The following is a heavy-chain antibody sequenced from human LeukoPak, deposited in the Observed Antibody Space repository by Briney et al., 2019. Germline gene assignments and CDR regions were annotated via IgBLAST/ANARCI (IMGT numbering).Heavy chain of an antibody. CDR1: GGTFSSYA. V-gene: IGHV1-69*05. Sequence: GASVKVSCKASGGTFSSYAISRVRQAPGQGLEWMGGIIPIFGTANYAQKFQGRVTITTDESTSTAYMELSSLRSEDTAVYYCARYSDYYDSSGYYLDYWGQGTLVTVSS. CDR2: IIPIFGTA. J-gene: IGHJ4*02. D-gene: IGHD3-22*01. CDR3: ARYSDYYDSSGYYLDY.